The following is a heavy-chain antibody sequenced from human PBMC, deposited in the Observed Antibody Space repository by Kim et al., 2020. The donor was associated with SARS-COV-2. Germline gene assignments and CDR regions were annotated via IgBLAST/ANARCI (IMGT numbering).Heavy chain of an antibody. V-gene: IGHV3-23*01. CDR1: GFTFSSYA. J-gene: IGHJ3*02. CDR2: ISGSGGST. Sequence: GGSLRLSCAASGFTFSSYAMSWVRQAPGKGLEWVSAISGSGGSTYYADSVKGRFTISRDNSKNTLYLQMNSLRAEDTAVYYCAKVRGGKENYYDSSGYYPDAFDIWGQGTMVTVSS. CDR3: AKVRGGKENYYDSSGYYPDAFDI. D-gene: IGHD3-22*01.